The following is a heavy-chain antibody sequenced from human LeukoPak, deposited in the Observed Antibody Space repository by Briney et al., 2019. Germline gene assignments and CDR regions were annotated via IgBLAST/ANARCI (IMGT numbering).Heavy chain of an antibody. CDR1: GGSISSYY. J-gene: IGHJ3*02. CDR2: IYYSGST. V-gene: IGHV4-39*07. Sequence: KPSETLSLTCTVSGGSISSYYWGWIRQPLGKGLEWIGSIYYSGSTYYNPSLKSRVTISVDTSKNQFSLKLSSVTAADTAVYYCARGLEYAFDIWGQGTMVTVSS. D-gene: IGHD3-3*01. CDR3: ARGLEYAFDI.